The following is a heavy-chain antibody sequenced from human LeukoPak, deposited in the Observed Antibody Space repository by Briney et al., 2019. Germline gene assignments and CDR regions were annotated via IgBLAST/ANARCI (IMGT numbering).Heavy chain of an antibody. CDR3: AKDRDSGYPSTNGY. CDR2: ISASGGST. Sequence: GGSLRLSCAASGFTFSSYAMSWVRQAPGKGLEWVSDISASGGSTYYADSVKGRFTISRDNSKNTLYLQMNSLRAEDTAVYYCAKDRDSGYPSTNGYWGQGTLVTVSS. CDR1: GFTFSSYA. J-gene: IGHJ4*02. V-gene: IGHV3-23*01. D-gene: IGHD5-12*01.